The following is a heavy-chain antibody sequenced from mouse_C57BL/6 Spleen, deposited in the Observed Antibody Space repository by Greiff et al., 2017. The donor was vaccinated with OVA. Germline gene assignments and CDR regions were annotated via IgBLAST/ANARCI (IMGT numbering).Heavy chain of an antibody. CDR2: INPGSGGT. J-gene: IGHJ3*01. Sequence: QVQLKESGAELVRPGTSVKVSCKASGYAFTNYLIEWVKQRPGQGLEWIGVINPGSGGTNYNEKFKGKATLTADKSSSTAYMQLSSLTSEDSAVYFCARSDYDVAYWGQGTLVTVSA. CDR1: GYAFTNYL. CDR3: ARSDYDVAY. D-gene: IGHD2-4*01. V-gene: IGHV1-54*01.